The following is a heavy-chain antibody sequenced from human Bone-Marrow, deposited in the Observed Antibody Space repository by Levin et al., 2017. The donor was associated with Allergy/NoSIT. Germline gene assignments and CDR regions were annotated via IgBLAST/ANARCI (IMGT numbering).Heavy chain of an antibody. V-gene: IGHV3-23*01. J-gene: IGHJ6*03. Sequence: PGGSLRLSCAASTPILSDYAMNWVRQAPGKGLQWVSGMSGSGGATYYADSVKGRFTISRDYSKSTVFLQMNSLRADDTAVYYCAKAGTTVMVSYYYMDVWGTGTTVTVSS. CDR3: AKAGTTVMVSYYYMDV. CDR2: MSGSGGAT. D-gene: IGHD4-17*01. CDR1: TPILSDYA.